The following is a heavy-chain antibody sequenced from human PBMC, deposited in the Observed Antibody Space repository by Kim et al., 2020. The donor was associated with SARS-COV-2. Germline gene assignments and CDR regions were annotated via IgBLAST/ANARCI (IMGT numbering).Heavy chain of an antibody. CDR2: IYWDDDK. Sequence: SGPTLVNPTQTLTLTCTFSGFSLSTSGVGVGWIRQPPGKALEWLALIYWDDDKRYSPSLKSRLTITKDTSKNQVVLTMTNMDPVDTATYYCAQSANIQYYYDSSGYYLWYYWGQGTLVTVSS. J-gene: IGHJ4*02. D-gene: IGHD3-22*01. V-gene: IGHV2-5*02. CDR3: AQSANIQYYYDSSGYYLWYY. CDR1: GFSLSTSGVG.